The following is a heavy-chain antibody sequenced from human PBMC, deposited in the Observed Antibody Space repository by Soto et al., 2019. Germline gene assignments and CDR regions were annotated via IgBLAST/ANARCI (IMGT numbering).Heavy chain of an antibody. CDR1: GFTVSTKY. Sequence: AWWSLRLSCAASGFTVSTKYMSWVRQAPGKGLEWVSVIFSGGSTYYADSVKGRFAISRDNSKNTVYMQMHSLRAEDTAMYYCTRDLSGYGCSWLREWGQGRLGTVSS. J-gene: IGHJ4*02. V-gene: IGHV3-53*01. CDR2: IFSGGST. D-gene: IGHD6-13*01. CDR3: TRDLSGYGCSWLRE.